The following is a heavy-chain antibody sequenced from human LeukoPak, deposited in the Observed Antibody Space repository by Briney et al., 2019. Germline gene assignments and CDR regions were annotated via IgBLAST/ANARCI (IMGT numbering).Heavy chain of an antibody. D-gene: IGHD5-24*01. Sequence: PGGSLRLSCAASGFTFSNYWMTWVRQAPGKGLEWVANIKQDGSEKYYLDAVKGRFTISRDNAKNSLYLQMNSLRAEDTAVYYCARVIKDGEMATITFDYWGQGTLVTVSS. V-gene: IGHV3-7*05. CDR1: GFTFSNYW. CDR2: IKQDGSEK. J-gene: IGHJ4*02. CDR3: ARVIKDGEMATITFDY.